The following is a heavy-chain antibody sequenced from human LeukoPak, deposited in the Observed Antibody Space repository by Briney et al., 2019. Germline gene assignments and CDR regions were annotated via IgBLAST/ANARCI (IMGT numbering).Heavy chain of an antibody. V-gene: IGHV4-34*01. CDR2: INHNGST. J-gene: IGHJ4*02. CDR1: GGSFSGYY. D-gene: IGHD6-6*01. Sequence: PSETLSLTCAVYGGSFSGYYWSQIRQPPGKGLEWIGEINHNGSTNYNPSLKSRVTIPVDTSKNQFSLKRSSVTAADTAVYYWARVVAARRRFDYWGQGTLVTVSS. CDR3: ARVVAARRRFDY.